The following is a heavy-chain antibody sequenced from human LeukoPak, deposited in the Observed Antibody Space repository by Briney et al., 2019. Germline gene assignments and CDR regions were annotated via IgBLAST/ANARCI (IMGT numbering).Heavy chain of an antibody. D-gene: IGHD7-27*01. J-gene: IGHJ3*02. V-gene: IGHV3-48*01. CDR3: AREEGNWGDAFDI. CDR1: GFTLSSYT. Sequence: TGGSLRLSCAVSGFTLSSYTINWVRQAPGKGLEWVSYISSSGSTIYYADSVKGRFTISRDNAKNSLYLQMNSLRAEDTAVYYCAREEGNWGDAFDIWGQGTMVTVSS. CDR2: ISSSGSTI.